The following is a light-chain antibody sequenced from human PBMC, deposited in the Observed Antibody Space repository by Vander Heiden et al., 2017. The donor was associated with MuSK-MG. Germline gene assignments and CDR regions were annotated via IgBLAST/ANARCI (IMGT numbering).Light chain of an antibody. CDR3: QQDNSFPLT. CDR1: QSISSW. CDR2: AAS. J-gene: IGKJ4*01. Sequence: IQITHSPPSVSASVGDRVTITCRASQSISSWLAWYQQKPGKAHKLLIYAASSLQSGVPSRFSGSGSGTDFTLTISSLQPEDFATYYCQQDNSFPLTFGQGTKVEIK. V-gene: IGKV1-12*01.